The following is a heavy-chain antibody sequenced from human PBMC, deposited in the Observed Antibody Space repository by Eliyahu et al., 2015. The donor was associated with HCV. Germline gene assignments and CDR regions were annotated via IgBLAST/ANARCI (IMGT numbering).Heavy chain of an antibody. CDR3: ASGGGGIAVAGTGGWFDP. Sequence: QVQLQESGPGLVQPSETLSLTCTVSGGSIPTXYWXWIRQPPGKGLEWIGYIHYSGSTNYNPSLKSRVTISLDTSKTQFSLKLNSVTAADTAVYYCASGGGGIAVAGTGGWFDPWGQGTLVTVSS. CDR1: GGSIPTXY. D-gene: IGHD6-19*01. J-gene: IGHJ5*02. V-gene: IGHV4-59*01. CDR2: IHYSGST.